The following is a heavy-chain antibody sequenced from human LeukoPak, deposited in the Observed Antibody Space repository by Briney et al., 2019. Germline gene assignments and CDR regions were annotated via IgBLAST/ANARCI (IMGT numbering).Heavy chain of an antibody. CDR3: ARRDYGDYASSGWFDP. D-gene: IGHD4-17*01. CDR2: IYYSGST. CDR1: GGSISSYY. V-gene: IGHV4-59*08. Sequence: SETLSLTCTVSGGSISSYYWSWIRQPPGKGLEWIGYIYYSGSTNYNPSHKSRVTISVDTSKNQFSLKLSSVTAADTAVYYCARRDYGDYASSGWFDPWGQGTLVTVSS. J-gene: IGHJ5*02.